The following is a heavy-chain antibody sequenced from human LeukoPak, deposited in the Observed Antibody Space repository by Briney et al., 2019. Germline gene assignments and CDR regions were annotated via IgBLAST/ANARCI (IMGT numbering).Heavy chain of an antibody. CDR1: GGSISSYY. V-gene: IGHV4-4*07. J-gene: IGHJ6*03. Sequence: SETLSLTCTVSGGSISSYYWSWIRQPAGKGLEWIGRIYTSGSTNYNPSLKSRVTISVDKSKNQFSLKLSSVTAADTAAYYCASTAVGVVYYYYYYMDVWGKGTTVTVSS. CDR2: IYTSGST. D-gene: IGHD3-3*01. CDR3: ASTAVGVVYYYYYYMDV.